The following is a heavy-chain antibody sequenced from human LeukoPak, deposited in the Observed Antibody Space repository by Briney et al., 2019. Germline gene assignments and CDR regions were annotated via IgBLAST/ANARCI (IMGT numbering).Heavy chain of an antibody. V-gene: IGHV4-39*01. J-gene: IGHJ4*02. CDR3: ARHRSDYYDSSGHDY. D-gene: IGHD3-22*01. CDR2: IYYSGST. Sequence: PSETLSLTCTVSGGSISSSSYYWGWIRQPPGKGLEWIGSIYYSGSTYYNPSLKSRVTISVDPSKNQFSLKLSSVTAADTAVYYCARHRSDYYDSSGHDYWGQGTLVTVSS. CDR1: GGSISSSSYY.